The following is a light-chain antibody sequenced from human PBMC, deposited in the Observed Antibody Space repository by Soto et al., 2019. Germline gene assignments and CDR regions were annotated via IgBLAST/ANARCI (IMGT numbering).Light chain of an antibody. Sequence: DIQMTQSPSTLSASVGDRVTITCRASQSISSWLAWYQQKPGKAPKLLIYKASSLESGVPSRFSGSGSGTEFTLTISSLQPDDFASYYCQQYNSYTFGQGTKLALK. V-gene: IGKV1-5*03. J-gene: IGKJ2*01. CDR2: KAS. CDR1: QSISSW. CDR3: QQYNSYT.